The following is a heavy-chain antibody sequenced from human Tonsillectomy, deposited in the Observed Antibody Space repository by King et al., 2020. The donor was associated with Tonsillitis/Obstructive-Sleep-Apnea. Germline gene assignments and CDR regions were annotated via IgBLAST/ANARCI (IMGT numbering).Heavy chain of an antibody. V-gene: IGHV4-34*01. J-gene: IGHJ5*01. D-gene: IGHD3-9*01. CDR1: GGSFSGFY. CDR2: ITHSGGN. CDR3: ARGDLLTGYYASTDFDS. Sequence: VQLQQWGAGLLKPSETLSLTCAVYGGSFSGFYWTWIRQPPGKGLEWIGEITHSGGNRYTPSLKSRVPISTDSSKNQFSLNLSSVTAADTAVYYCARGDLLTGYYASTDFDSWGQGTLVTVSS.